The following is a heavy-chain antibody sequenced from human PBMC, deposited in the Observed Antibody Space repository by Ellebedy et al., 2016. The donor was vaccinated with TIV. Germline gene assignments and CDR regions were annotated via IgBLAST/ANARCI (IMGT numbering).Heavy chain of an antibody. CDR2: IGPRSDYK. J-gene: IGHJ6*02. D-gene: IGHD5-24*01. CDR3: ARGGRDKYVMDV. Sequence: PGGSLRLSCAASGFTFSNYAMAWVRQAPGKGLEWVSAIGPRSDYKFYADSVKGRITISRDNSKNTLYLQMNSLRAEDTAVYYCARGGRDKYVMDVWGQGTTVTVSS. CDR1: GFTFSNYA. V-gene: IGHV3-23*01.